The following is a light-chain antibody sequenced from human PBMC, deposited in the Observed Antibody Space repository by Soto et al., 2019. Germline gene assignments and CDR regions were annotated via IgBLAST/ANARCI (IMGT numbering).Light chain of an antibody. J-gene: IGKJ5*01. CDR2: AAS. V-gene: IGKV1-39*01. Sequence: IQMTQSPSSLSASVRDRVSITCRASQSISSYLNWYQQKPGKAPKLLIYAASSLQSGVPSRFSGSGSGTDFTLTISSLQPEDFATYYCQQSYSTLITFGQGTRLEI. CDR1: QSISSY. CDR3: QQSYSTLIT.